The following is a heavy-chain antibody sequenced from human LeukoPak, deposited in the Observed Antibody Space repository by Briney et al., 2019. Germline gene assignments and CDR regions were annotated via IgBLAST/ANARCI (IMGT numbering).Heavy chain of an antibody. J-gene: IGHJ4*02. CDR3: ARTGCYYDSSGYSY. V-gene: IGHV2-70*17. CDR1: GFSLTTRGMC. CDR2: IDWDDDK. D-gene: IGHD3-22*01. Sequence: SGPALVKPTQTLILTCTFSGFSLTTRGMCVXXXXXPPXXALEWLARIDWDDDKFYNTSLKTRLTSSKDTSKNQVVLTMTNMDPVDTATYYCARTGCYYDSSGYSYWGQGTLVTVSS.